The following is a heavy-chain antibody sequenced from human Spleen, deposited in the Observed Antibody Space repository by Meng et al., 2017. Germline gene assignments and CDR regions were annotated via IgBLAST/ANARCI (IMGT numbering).Heavy chain of an antibody. CDR3: SRETDSYGAFDY. D-gene: IGHD5-18*01. CDR2: ISSSSSYI. J-gene: IGHJ4*02. Sequence: GESLKISCAASGFTFSSYSMNWVRQAPGKGLEWVSSISSSSSYIDYAESVKGRFTISRDNAKNSLYLQMNSLRAEDTAVYYCSRETDSYGAFDYWGQGTLVTVSS. V-gene: IGHV3-21*01. CDR1: GFTFSSYS.